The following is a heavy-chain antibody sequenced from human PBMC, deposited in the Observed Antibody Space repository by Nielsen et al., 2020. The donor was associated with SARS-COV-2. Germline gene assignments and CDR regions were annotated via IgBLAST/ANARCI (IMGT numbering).Heavy chain of an antibody. D-gene: IGHD6-19*01. V-gene: IGHV4-59*06. J-gene: IGHJ4*02. CDR3: ARGGGLAVAGFDY. CDR2: IHYTGKT. CDR1: ASISTYY. Sequence: SETLSLTCSASISTYYWSWIRQPPGKGLEWIGSIHYTGKTYYNWSLKSRISKSLDTSRNQFSLKLTSVTAADTAVYYCARGGGLAVAGFDYWGQGILVTVSS.